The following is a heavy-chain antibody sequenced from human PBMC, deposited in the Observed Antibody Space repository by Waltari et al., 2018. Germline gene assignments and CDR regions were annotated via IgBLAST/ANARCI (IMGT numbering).Heavy chain of an antibody. CDR3: ARGSDSNPPDYYYYGMDV. J-gene: IGHJ6*02. CDR2: IYYSGST. D-gene: IGHD4-4*01. CDR1: GGSISSHY. V-gene: IGHV4-59*11. Sequence: QVQLQESGPGLVKPSETLSLTCTVSGGSISSHYWRWIRQPPGKGLEWIGYIYYSGSTNYNPSLKSRVTISVDTSKNQFSLKLSSVTAADTAVYYCARGSDSNPPDYYYYGMDVWGQGTTVTVSS.